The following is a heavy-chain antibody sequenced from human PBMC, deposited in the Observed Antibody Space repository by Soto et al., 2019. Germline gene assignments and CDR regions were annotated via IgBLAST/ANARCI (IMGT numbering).Heavy chain of an antibody. J-gene: IGHJ6*02. D-gene: IGHD5-18*01. Sequence: PGGSLRLSCAASGFRFSSHDMSWVRQAPGKGLEWVSAISGSDGSTYYADSVKGRFTISRDNAKNTLYLQMNSLRAEDTAVYYCAKRDTSMVTRHYYGLDVWRQGTKVNVSS. CDR3: AKRDTSMVTRHYYGLDV. V-gene: IGHV3-23*01. CDR1: GFRFSSHD. CDR2: ISGSDGST.